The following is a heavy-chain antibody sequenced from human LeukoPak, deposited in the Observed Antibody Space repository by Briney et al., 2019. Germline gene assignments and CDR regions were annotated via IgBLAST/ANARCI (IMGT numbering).Heavy chain of an antibody. Sequence: SETLSLTCIVSGGSISSYYWSWIRQPPGKGLEWIGYIYYSGSTNYNPSLKSRVTIPVDTSKNQFSLKLSSVTAADTAVYYCAREYSSSWYGWFDPWGQGTLVTVSS. CDR1: GGSISSYY. CDR3: AREYSSSWYGWFDP. D-gene: IGHD6-13*01. J-gene: IGHJ5*02. CDR2: IYYSGST. V-gene: IGHV4-59*01.